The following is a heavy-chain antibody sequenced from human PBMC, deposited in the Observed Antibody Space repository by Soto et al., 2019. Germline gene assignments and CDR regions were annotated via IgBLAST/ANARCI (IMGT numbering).Heavy chain of an antibody. V-gene: IGHV3-30-3*01. CDR2: ISYDGSNK. CDR1: GFTFSSYA. Sequence: GGSLTLSCAASGFTFSSYAMHWVRQAPGKGLEWVAVISYDGSNKYYADSVKGRFTISRDNSKNTLYLQMNSLRAEDTAVYYCARDSGYCSSTSCYYWFDPWGQGTLVTVSS. CDR3: ARDSGYCSSTSCYYWFDP. J-gene: IGHJ5*02. D-gene: IGHD2-2*03.